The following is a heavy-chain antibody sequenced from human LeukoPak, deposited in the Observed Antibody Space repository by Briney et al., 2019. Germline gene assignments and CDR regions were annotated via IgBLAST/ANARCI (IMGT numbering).Heavy chain of an antibody. Sequence: RASVKVSCKASGYTFTSYLIHWVRQAPGQGLEWMGIINPSGGTTTYAQKIQGRVNMTRDTSTSTVYMELSSLKSEDTAVYYCARRGYCTGDSCYSGGFDYWGQGTLVTVSS. V-gene: IGHV1-46*01. J-gene: IGHJ4*02. D-gene: IGHD2-15*01. CDR1: GYTFTSYL. CDR3: ARRGYCTGDSCYSGGFDY. CDR2: INPSGGTT.